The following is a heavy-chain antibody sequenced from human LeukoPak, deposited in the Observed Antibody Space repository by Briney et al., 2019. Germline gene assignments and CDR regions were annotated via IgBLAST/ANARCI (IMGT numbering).Heavy chain of an antibody. CDR1: GFTVSSNH. J-gene: IGHJ3*02. V-gene: IGHV3-21*05. D-gene: IGHD2-15*01. CDR3: ARDISSSTRAFDI. Sequence: GGSLRLSCAASGFTVSSNHMTWVRQAPGKGLEWVSFISSSNSHTFYADSVKGRFTIFRDTAKNSLYLQMNNLRGEDTAVYYCARDISSSTRAFDIWGQGTMVAVS. CDR2: ISSSNSHT.